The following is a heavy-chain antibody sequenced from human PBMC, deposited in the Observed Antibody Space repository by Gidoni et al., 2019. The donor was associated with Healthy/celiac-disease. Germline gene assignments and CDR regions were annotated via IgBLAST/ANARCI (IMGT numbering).Heavy chain of an antibody. CDR1: GGSLSGYY. D-gene: IGHD2-2*01. Sequence: QVQLQESGPGLVKPSETLSLTCTVAGGSLSGYYWSWIRQPPGKGLEWIGYIYYSGSTNYNPSLKSRVTISVDTSKNPCSLKLSSVTASDTAVYYCASVVPAAYYFDYWGQGTLVTVSS. J-gene: IGHJ4*02. CDR3: ASVVPAAYYFDY. CDR2: IYYSGST. V-gene: IGHV4-59*08.